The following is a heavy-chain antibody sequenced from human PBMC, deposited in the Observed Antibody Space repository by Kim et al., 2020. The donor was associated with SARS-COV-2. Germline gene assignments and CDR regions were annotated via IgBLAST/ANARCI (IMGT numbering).Heavy chain of an antibody. J-gene: IGHJ4*02. CDR3: ARDNDLSESFFDD. V-gene: IGHV3-30-3*01. D-gene: IGHD3-10*01. CDR2: SSYDESRK. CDR1: GFIFSDHA. Sequence: GGSLRLSCVASGFIFSDHAIHWVRQAPGKGPEWLAVSSYDESRKYYADSVKGRFTISRDSSKNTVYLQMNRLTPEDTALYFCARDNDLSESFFDDWGQGT.